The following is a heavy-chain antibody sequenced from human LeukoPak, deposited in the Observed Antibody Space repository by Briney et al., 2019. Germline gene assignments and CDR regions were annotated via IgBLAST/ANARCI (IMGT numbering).Heavy chain of an antibody. CDR3: ARGYSPGVWEPLFDY. D-gene: IGHD1-26*01. J-gene: IGHJ4*02. CDR1: GGSISSYY. V-gene: IGHV4-59*01. Sequence: SETLSLTCTVSGGSISSYYWSWIRQPPGKGLEWIGYIYYSGSTNYNPSLKSRVTISVDTSKNQFSLKLSSVTAADTAVYYCARGYSPGVWEPLFDYWGQGTLVTVSS. CDR2: IYYSGST.